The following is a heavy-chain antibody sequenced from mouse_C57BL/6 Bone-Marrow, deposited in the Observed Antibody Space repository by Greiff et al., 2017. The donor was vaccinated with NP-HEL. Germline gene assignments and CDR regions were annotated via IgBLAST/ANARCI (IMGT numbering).Heavy chain of an antibody. J-gene: IGHJ4*01. CDR1: GYSITSGYY. D-gene: IGHD2-4*01. CDR2: ISYDGSN. V-gene: IGHV3-6*01. CDR3: AKDDFAVDC. Sequence: EVQRVESGPGLVKPSQSLSLTCSVTGYSITSGYYWNWLRQSPGNKLEWMGYISYDGSNNYNPSLKNRISITRDTSKNQLFLKLNSVTTEYTATYYCAKDDFAVDCWGQGASVTVSS.